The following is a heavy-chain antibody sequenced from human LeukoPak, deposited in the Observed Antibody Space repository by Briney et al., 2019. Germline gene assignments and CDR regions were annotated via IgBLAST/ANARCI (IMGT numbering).Heavy chain of an antibody. Sequence: ASVKVSCKASGGTFSSYAISWVRQAPGQGLEWMGRIIPILGIANYAQKFQGRVTITADKSTSTAYMELSSLRSEDTAVYYCGYYDSSRLVSYWGQGTLVTVSS. D-gene: IGHD3-22*01. CDR1: GGTFSSYA. J-gene: IGHJ4*02. CDR2: IIPILGIA. V-gene: IGHV1-69*04. CDR3: GYYDSSRLVSY.